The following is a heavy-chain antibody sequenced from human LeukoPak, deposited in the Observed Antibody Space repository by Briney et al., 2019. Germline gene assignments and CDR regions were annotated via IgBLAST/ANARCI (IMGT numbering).Heavy chain of an antibody. J-gene: IGHJ4*02. CDR1: GGSISSDSYY. Sequence: PSETLSLTCTVSGGSISSDSYYWGWIRQPPGKGLEWIGSRYYSGSTYYNPSLKSRVTISVDTSKNQFSLKLSSVTAADTAVYYCARGRLHGSGDTFDYWGQGTLVTVSS. CDR2: RYYSGST. CDR3: ARGRLHGSGDTFDY. D-gene: IGHD3-10*01. V-gene: IGHV4-39*01.